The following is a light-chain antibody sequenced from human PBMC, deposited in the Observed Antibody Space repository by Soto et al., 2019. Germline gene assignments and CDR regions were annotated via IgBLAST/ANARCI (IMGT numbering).Light chain of an antibody. J-gene: IGKJ4*01. CDR3: QQYDIWPPT. CDR2: GAS. Sequence: EIVIRLSLATVSVPPRDRATLSCRASQSIRNKLAWYQQRPGQAPTLLIYGASTRATGVPATFRGSGSGTEFTLTINGLQSEDFALYWCQQYDIWPPTFGGGTKVDIK. V-gene: IGKV3-15*01. CDR1: QSIRNK.